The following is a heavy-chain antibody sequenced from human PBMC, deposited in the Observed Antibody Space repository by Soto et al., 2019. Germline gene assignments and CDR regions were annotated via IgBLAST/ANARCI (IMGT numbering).Heavy chain of an antibody. CDR1: GGSFSGYY. CDR3: ARGVTYDSSGYYYLG. Sequence: SETLSLTCAVYGGSFSGYYWSWIRQPPGKGLEWIGEINHSGSTNYNPSLKRRVTISVDTSKNQFSLKLSSVTAADTAVYYCARGVTYDSSGYYYLGWGQGTLVTVSS. J-gene: IGHJ4*02. D-gene: IGHD3-22*01. CDR2: INHSGST. V-gene: IGHV4-34*01.